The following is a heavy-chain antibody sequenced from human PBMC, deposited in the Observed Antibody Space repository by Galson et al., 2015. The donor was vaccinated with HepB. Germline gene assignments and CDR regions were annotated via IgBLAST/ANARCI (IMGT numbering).Heavy chain of an antibody. D-gene: IGHD6-6*01. Sequence: SVKVSWKASGGTFSSYAISWVRQAPGQGLEWMGGIIPIFGTANYAQKFQGRVTITADESTSTAYMELSSLRSEDTAVYYCARSAMSSSSFDAFDIWGQGIMVTFSS. V-gene: IGHV1-69*13. J-gene: IGHJ3*02. CDR3: ARSAMSSSSFDAFDI. CDR2: IIPIFGTA. CDR1: GGTFSSYA.